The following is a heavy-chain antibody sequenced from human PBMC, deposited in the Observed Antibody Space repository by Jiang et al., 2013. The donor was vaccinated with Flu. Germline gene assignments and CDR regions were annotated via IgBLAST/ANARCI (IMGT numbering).Heavy chain of an antibody. CDR3: ARESGYSYGKYDY. V-gene: IGHV3-30*01. Sequence: VQLVESGGGVVQPGRSLRLSCAASGFTFSSYAMHWVRQAPGKGLEWVAVISYDGSNKYYADSVKGRFTISRDNSKNTLYLQMNSLRAEDTAVYYCARESGYSYGKYDYWGQGTLVTVSS. CDR1: GFTFSSYA. J-gene: IGHJ4*02. CDR2: ISYDGSNK. D-gene: IGHD5-18*01.